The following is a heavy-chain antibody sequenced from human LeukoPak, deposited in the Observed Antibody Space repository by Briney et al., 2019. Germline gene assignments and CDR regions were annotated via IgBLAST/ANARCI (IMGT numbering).Heavy chain of an antibody. Sequence: ETLSLTCTVSGASISGYYWSWIRLPAGKGLEWIGRMYNNGSTNRNPSLKSRVSMSVDTSKNQFSLRLKSVTAADTAVYYCTRDIGSGDYVFFDSWGQGTRVTVSS. V-gene: IGHV4-4*07. J-gene: IGHJ4*02. CDR2: MYNNGST. D-gene: IGHD4-17*01. CDR3: TRDIGSGDYVFFDS. CDR1: GASISGYY.